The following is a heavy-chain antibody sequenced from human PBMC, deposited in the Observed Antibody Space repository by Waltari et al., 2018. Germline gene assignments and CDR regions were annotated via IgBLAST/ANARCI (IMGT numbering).Heavy chain of an antibody. CDR1: GGTFSSYA. J-gene: IGHJ4*02. CDR3: ARVPSYYYDSSGPWGY. CDR2: IIPIFGTA. D-gene: IGHD3-22*01. Sequence: QVQLVQSGAEVKKPGSSVKVSCKASGGTFSSYAISWVRQAPGQGLEWMGGIIPIFGTANYAQKFQGRGTITADESTSTAYMELSSLRSEDTAVYYCARVPSYYYDSSGPWGYWGQGTLVTVSS. V-gene: IGHV1-69*01.